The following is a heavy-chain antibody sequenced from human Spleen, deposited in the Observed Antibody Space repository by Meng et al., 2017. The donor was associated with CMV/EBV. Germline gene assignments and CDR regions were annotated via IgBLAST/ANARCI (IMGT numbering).Heavy chain of an antibody. CDR1: GYTFTSFG. V-gene: IGHV1-18*01. CDR2: ISGYNGDT. Sequence: ASVKVSCKASGYTFTSFGITWVRQASGQGLEWMGWISGYNGDTKHAQKFQGRVTLTADSSTTTAYMELRSLRSDDTAVYYCARGLRFLEWPADYWGQGTLVTVSS. CDR3: ARGLRFLEWPADY. D-gene: IGHD3-3*01. J-gene: IGHJ4*02.